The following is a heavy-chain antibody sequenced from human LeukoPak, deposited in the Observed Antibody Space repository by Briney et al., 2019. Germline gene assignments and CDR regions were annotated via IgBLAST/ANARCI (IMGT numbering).Heavy chain of an antibody. CDR3: ASRSGSFSDALDI. V-gene: IGHV4-59*08. CDR2: IHYSEST. D-gene: IGHD3-10*01. J-gene: IGHJ3*02. Sequence: SETLSLTCTVSGGSIRSYYWGWIRQPSGKGLEWIGYIHYSESTKYDPSLKSRVTMSVDTSKNQFSLKLSSVTAADTAVYYCASRSGSFSDALDIWGQGTVVTVSS. CDR1: GGSIRSYY.